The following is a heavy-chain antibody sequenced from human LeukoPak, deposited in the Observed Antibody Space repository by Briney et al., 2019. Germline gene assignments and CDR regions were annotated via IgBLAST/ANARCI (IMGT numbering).Heavy chain of an antibody. D-gene: IGHD4-17*01. CDR3: ARGTDYGDYDY. J-gene: IGHJ4*02. Sequence: GMSLRLSCAASGFTFSKYAMNWVRQAPGKGLEWVSYISSSSSTIYYADSVKGRFTISRDNAKNSLYLQMSSLRAEDTAVYYCARGTDYGDYDYWGQGTLVTVSS. V-gene: IGHV3-48*04. CDR2: ISSSSSTI. CDR1: GFTFSKYA.